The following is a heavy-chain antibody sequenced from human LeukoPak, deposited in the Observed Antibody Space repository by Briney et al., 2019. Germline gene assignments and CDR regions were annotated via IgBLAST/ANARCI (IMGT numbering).Heavy chain of an antibody. CDR2: IYYSGST. J-gene: IGHJ2*01. Sequence: SETLFLTCTVSGGSISSSSYYWGWLRQPPGKGLEWIGSIYYSGSTYYNPSLKSRVTISVDTSKNQFSLKLSSVTAADTAVYYCATSDYGGPFDLWGRGTLVTVSS. CDR1: GGSISSSSYY. CDR3: ATSDYGGPFDL. V-gene: IGHV4-39*07. D-gene: IGHD4-23*01.